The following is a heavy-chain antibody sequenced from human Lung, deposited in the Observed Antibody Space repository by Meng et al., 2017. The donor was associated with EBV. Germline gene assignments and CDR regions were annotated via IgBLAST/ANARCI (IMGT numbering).Heavy chain of an antibody. CDR3: ARGSAYNYDIDF. CDR1: GGTFSDYS. V-gene: IGHV4-34*01. Sequence: QLQQWVRGLLSPSDTLPITCAAYGGTFSDYSWYWILQSPGKGLEWIGEITNSGTTYYDPSLKSRVTISVDTSKNQFSLRLRSVTAADTAVYYCARGSAYNYDIDFWGQGILVTVSS. D-gene: IGHD5-18*01. CDR2: ITNSGTT. J-gene: IGHJ4*02.